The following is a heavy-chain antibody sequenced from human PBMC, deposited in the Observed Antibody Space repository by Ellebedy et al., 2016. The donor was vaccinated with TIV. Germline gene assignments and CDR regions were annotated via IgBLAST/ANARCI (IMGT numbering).Heavy chain of an antibody. J-gene: IGHJ4*02. V-gene: IGHV3-33*01. CDR2: IWNDGSKK. D-gene: IGHD5-12*01. CDR3: ARVRQGSGGYNC. CDR1: GFTFSRDG. Sequence: GESLKISCAASGFTFSRDGMHWVRQAPGKGLEWVAVIWNDGSKKYYADSVKGRFTISRDNSKNTLYLQMNSLRAEDTAVYYCARVRQGSGGYNCWGQGTLVTVSS.